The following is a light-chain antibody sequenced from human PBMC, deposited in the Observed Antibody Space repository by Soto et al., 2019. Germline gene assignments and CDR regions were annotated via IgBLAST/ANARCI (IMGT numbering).Light chain of an antibody. Sequence: QSALTQPASVSGSPGQSITISCTRTSSNVESYNLVSWYQHPPGKAPKLIIYEGSERPSGVSNRFSGAQSGHSASLTISGLQAEDEADYYCSAYAGAVVFGGGTQLTVL. V-gene: IGLV2-23*01. CDR2: EGS. CDR1: SSNVESYNL. J-gene: IGLJ2*01. CDR3: SAYAGAVV.